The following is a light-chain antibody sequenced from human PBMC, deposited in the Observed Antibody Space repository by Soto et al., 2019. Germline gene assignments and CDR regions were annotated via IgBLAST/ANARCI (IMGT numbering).Light chain of an antibody. CDR2: DVT. Sequence: QSALTQPASVSGSPGQSIAISCTGTSSDVGGHNYVSWYQQRPGKAPELIIYDVTNRPSGVSNRFSGSKSGNTASLTISGPQAEDEADYYCCSYTVTTTRDGRVFGGGTKLTVL. J-gene: IGLJ3*02. CDR1: SSDVGGHNY. V-gene: IGLV2-14*01. CDR3: CSYTVTTTRDGRV.